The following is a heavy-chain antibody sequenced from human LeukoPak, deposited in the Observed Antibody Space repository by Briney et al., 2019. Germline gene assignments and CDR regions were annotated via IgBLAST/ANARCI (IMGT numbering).Heavy chain of an antibody. D-gene: IGHD3-22*01. CDR1: GFTFSNYW. CDR2: IKQDGGGK. CDR3: ARGYYDSSGYSGDY. J-gene: IGHJ4*02. V-gene: IGHV3-7*01. Sequence: PGGSLRLSCAASGFTFSNYWMNWLRQAPGQGLEWVASIKQDGGGKYYVDSVKGRFTISRDNAKSSLYLQMNSLRPEDTAVYYCARGYYDSSGYSGDYWGQGTLVTVSS.